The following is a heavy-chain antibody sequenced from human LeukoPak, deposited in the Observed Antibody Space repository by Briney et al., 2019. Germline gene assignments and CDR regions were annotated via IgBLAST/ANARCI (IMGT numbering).Heavy chain of an antibody. CDR2: ISGSGGST. V-gene: IGHV3-23*01. D-gene: IGHD2-15*01. J-gene: IGHJ4*02. CDR1: GFTFSSYA. CDR3: AKDPEVVVAATLDY. Sequence: PGGSLRLSCAASGFTFSSYAMSWVRQAPGKGLEWVSAISGSGGSTYYADSVKGRFTISRDNSKNTLYLQMNSLRAEDTAVYYCAKDPEVVVAATLDYWGQGTLVTVSS.